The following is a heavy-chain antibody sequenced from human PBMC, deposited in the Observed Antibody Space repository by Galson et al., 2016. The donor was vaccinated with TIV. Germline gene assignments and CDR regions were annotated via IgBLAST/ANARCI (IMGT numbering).Heavy chain of an antibody. Sequence: SVKVSCKASGYIFINYYIHWVRQAPGQGLEWLGWFNPDSGATQYAQKFQGRVTMTRDTSISTAYMELSRLISDDTAVYYCARVNWARAFDYWGQGTQVTVSS. CDR1: GYIFINYY. D-gene: IGHD7-27*01. V-gene: IGHV1-2*02. J-gene: IGHJ4*02. CDR3: ARVNWARAFDY. CDR2: FNPDSGAT.